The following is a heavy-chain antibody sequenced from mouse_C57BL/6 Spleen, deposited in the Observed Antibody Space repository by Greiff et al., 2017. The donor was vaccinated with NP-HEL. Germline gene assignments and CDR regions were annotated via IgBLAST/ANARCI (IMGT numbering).Heavy chain of an antibody. V-gene: IGHV1-82*01. J-gene: IGHJ2*01. Sequence: VQLVESGPELVKPGASVKISCKASGYAFSSSWMNWVKQRPGKGLEWIGRIYPGDGDTNYNGKFKGKATLTADKSSSTAYMQLSSLTSEDSAVYFCARLYSNYVDYWGQGTTLTVSS. CDR3: ARLYSNYVDY. D-gene: IGHD2-5*01. CDR1: GYAFSSSW. CDR2: IYPGDGDT.